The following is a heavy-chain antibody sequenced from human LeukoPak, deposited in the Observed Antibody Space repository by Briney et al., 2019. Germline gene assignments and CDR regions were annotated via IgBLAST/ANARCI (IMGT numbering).Heavy chain of an antibody. CDR1: GGSFSGYY. Sequence: SETLSLTCAVYGGSFSGYYWSWIRQPPGKWLEWIGEINHSGSTNYNPSLKSRVTISVDTSKNQFSLKLSSVTAADTAVYYCAHCSSTSCYSWGQGTLVTVSS. CDR3: AHCSSTSCYS. J-gene: IGHJ4*02. V-gene: IGHV4-34*01. D-gene: IGHD2-2*01. CDR2: INHSGST.